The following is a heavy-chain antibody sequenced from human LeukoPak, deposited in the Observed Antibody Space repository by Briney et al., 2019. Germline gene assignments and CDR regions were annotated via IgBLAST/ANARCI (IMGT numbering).Heavy chain of an antibody. CDR1: GFTFSSYG. Sequence: GGSLRLSCAASGFTFSSYGMHWVRQAPGKGLEWVAFIRYDGSNKYYADSVKGRFTISIDNSKNTLYLQMNSLRAEDTAVYYCAKIPTAMVYFDYWGQGTLVTVSS. J-gene: IGHJ4*02. D-gene: IGHD5-18*01. CDR2: IRYDGSNK. CDR3: AKIPTAMVYFDY. V-gene: IGHV3-30*02.